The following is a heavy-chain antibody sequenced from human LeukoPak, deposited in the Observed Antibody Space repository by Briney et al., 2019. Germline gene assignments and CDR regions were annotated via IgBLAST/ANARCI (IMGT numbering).Heavy chain of an antibody. J-gene: IGHJ4*02. CDR1: GGSINSYDYY. Sequence: KPSETLSLTCTVSGGSINSYDYYWGWIRQSPGKGLEWIGTIYYSGTTYYNPSLKSRVTISVDTSKNQFSLKLSSVTAADTAVYYCATNYDILTGYYNVYNVWGQGILVAVSS. D-gene: IGHD3-9*01. CDR2: IYYSGTT. CDR3: ATNYDILTGYYNVYNV. V-gene: IGHV4-39*01.